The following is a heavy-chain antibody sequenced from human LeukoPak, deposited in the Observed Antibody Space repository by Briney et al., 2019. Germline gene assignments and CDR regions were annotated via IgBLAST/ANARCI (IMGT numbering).Heavy chain of an antibody. J-gene: IGHJ4*02. CDR2: IRYDGSNK. CDR3: AKDLTRSSPFDY. V-gene: IGHV3-30*02. Sequence: GGSLRLSCAASGFTFSGYGMHWVRQAPGKWLEWVAFIRYDGSNKYYADSVKGRFTISRDNSKNTLYLQMNSLRAEDTAVYYCAKDLTRSSPFDYWGQGTLVTVSS. CDR1: GFTFSGYG. D-gene: IGHD6-13*01.